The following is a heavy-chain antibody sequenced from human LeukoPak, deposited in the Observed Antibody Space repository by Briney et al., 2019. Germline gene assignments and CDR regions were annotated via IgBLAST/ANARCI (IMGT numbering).Heavy chain of an antibody. CDR2: IYYSGST. J-gene: IGHJ4*02. CDR1: GASISSTTYY. V-gene: IGHV4-39*07. Sequence: PSETLSLTCTVSGASISSTTYYWGWIRQPPRKGLEWIASIYYSGSTYYNPSLKSRVTISVDTSKNQFSLKLSSVTAADTAVYYCAGTYYYASGYKYWGRGTLVTVSS. D-gene: IGHD3-10*01. CDR3: AGTYYYASGYKY.